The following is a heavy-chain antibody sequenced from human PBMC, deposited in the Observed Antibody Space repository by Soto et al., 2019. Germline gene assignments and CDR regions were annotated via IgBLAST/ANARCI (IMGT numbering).Heavy chain of an antibody. V-gene: IGHV4-59*01. CDR1: GGSISSYY. Sequence: SETLSLTCTVSGGSISSYYWSWIRQPPGKGLEWIGYIYYSGSTNYNPSLKSRVTISVDTSKNQFSLKLSSVTAADTAVYYCARDTHGGCSSTSCYPSGYYGMDVWGQGTTVTVSS. D-gene: IGHD2-2*01. CDR3: ARDTHGGCSSTSCYPSGYYGMDV. CDR2: IYYSGST. J-gene: IGHJ6*02.